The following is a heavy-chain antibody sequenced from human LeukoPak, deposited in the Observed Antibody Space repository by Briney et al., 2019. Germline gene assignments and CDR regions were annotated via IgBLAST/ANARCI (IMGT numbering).Heavy chain of an antibody. V-gene: IGHV3-30*18. CDR1: GFTFSSHW. CDR3: AKDSSSSNFDY. Sequence: GGSLRLSCAASGFTFSSHWMHWVRQAPGKGLEWVAVISYDGSNKYYADSVKGRFTISRDNSKNTLYLQMNSLRAEDTAVYYCAKDSSSSNFDYWGQGTLVTVSS. CDR2: ISYDGSNK. J-gene: IGHJ4*02. D-gene: IGHD6-6*01.